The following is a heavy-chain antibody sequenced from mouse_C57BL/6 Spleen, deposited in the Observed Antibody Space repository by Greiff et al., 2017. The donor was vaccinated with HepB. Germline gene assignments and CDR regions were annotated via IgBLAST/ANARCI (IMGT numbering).Heavy chain of an antibody. CDR1: GYTFTSYW. V-gene: IGHV1-64*01. D-gene: IGHD1-1*01. Sequence: QVQLQQPGAELVKPGASVKLSCKASGYTFTSYWMHWVKQRPGQGLEWIGMIHPNSGSTNYNEKFKSKATLTVDKSSSTAYMQLSSLTSEDSAVYYCAREGTVVATFDYWAQGTTLTVSS. CDR3: AREGTVVATFDY. CDR2: IHPNSGST. J-gene: IGHJ2*01.